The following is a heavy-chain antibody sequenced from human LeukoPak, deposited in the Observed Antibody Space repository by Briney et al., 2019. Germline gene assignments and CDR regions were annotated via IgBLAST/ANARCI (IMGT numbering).Heavy chain of an antibody. CDR2: IYYSGST. J-gene: IGHJ4*02. D-gene: IGHD5-18*01. V-gene: IGHV4-59*01. Sequence: SGPLSLPCTVSGGSISSDYWSWIRQPPRKGLEWIGYIYYSGSTNYNTSLQRRVTISVDTSKNQFSLKLSSVTAADTAVYYCAGRPTGYSSGYIHWGQGTLVTVSS. CDR3: AGRPTGYSSGYIH. CDR1: GGSISSDY.